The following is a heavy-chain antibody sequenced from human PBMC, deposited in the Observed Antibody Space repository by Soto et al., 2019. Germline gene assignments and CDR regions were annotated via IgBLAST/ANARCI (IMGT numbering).Heavy chain of an antibody. V-gene: IGHV1-69*01. Sequence: QVQLVQSGAEVKKPGSSVKVSCKASGGTFSSYAISWVRQAPGQGLEWMGGIIPIFGTANYAQKFQGRVTITADESTGTAYLELSSLRSEDTALDDCASYHYAFYYYGMDVWGQGTTVTVSS. CDR3: ASYHYAFYYYGMDV. CDR1: GGTFSSYA. CDR2: IIPIFGTA. J-gene: IGHJ6*02. D-gene: IGHD3-22*01.